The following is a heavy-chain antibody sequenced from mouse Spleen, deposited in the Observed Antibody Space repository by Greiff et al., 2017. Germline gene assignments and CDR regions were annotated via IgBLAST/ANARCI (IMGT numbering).Heavy chain of an antibody. D-gene: IGHD1-1*01. CDR1: GFTFSSYA. J-gene: IGHJ2*01. CDR2: ISSGGGNT. CDR3: ARHESSYDYFDY. V-gene: IGHV5-9*04. Sequence: EVKLEESGGGLVKLGGSLKLSCAASGFTFSSYAMSWVRQTPEKRLEWVATISSGGGNTYYPDSVKGRFTISRDNAKNTLYLQMSSLKSEDTAMYYCARHESSYDYFDYWGQGTTLTVSS.